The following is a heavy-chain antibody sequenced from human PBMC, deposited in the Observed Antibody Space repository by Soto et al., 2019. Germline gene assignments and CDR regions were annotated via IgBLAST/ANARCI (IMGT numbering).Heavy chain of an antibody. J-gene: IGHJ3*02. CDR2: ISWNSGSI. D-gene: IGHD6-13*01. Sequence: GGSLRLSCAASGFTFDDYAMHWVRQAPGKGLEWVSGISWNSGSIGYADSVKGRFTISRDNAKNSLYLQMNSLRAEDTALYYCAKDISSWYAFDIWGQGTMVTVSS. V-gene: IGHV3-9*01. CDR1: GFTFDDYA. CDR3: AKDISSWYAFDI.